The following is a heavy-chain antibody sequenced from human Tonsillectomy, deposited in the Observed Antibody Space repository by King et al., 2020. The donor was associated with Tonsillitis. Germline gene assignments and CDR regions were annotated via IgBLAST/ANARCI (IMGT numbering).Heavy chain of an antibody. D-gene: IGHD1-26*01. CDR3: ARLKTGSYYVFDF. Sequence: TLKESGPALVKPTQTLTLTCAFSGFSLSTSGMRVRWIRQPPGKALEWLARIDWDDDKFYSTSLRTRLTISKDTSKNHVVLTMTNMDPVDTATYYCARLKTGSYYVFDFWGQGTLVTVSS. CDR1: GFSLSTSGMR. J-gene: IGHJ4*02. CDR2: IDWDDDK. V-gene: IGHV2-70*04.